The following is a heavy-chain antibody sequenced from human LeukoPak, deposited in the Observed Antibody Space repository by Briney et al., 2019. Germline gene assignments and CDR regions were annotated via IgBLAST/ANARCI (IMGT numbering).Heavy chain of an antibody. Sequence: GGSLRLSCEASGFTFSNYAMNWVRQAPGKGLEWVSVISPSERSTYYADSVRGRFTISRDDSKNTLYLQMNSLRAEDTAVYYCARDPRFLTGYYDWFDPWGQGTLVTVSS. CDR1: GFTFSNYA. V-gene: IGHV3-23*01. CDR2: ISPSERST. D-gene: IGHD3-9*01. CDR3: ARDPRFLTGYYDWFDP. J-gene: IGHJ5*02.